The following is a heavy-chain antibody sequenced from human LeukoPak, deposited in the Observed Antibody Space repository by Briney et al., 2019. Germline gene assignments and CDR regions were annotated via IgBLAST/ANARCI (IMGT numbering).Heavy chain of an antibody. D-gene: IGHD2-2*01. V-gene: IGHV3-23*01. J-gene: IGHJ4*02. CDR3: AKDRGYCSSSSCYASDY. CDR2: ISGSGGST. Sequence: GGSLRLSCAASGFTFSSYAMSWVRQAPGEGLEWVSAISGSGGSTYYADSVKGRFTISRDNSKNTLYLQMNSLRAEDTAVYYCAKDRGYCSSSSCYASDYWGQGTLVTVSS. CDR1: GFTFSSYA.